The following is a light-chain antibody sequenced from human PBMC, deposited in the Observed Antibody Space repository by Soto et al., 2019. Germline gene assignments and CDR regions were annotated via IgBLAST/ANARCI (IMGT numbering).Light chain of an antibody. CDR2: GAS. V-gene: IGKV3-20*01. Sequence: DIVLTQSPGTLSLSPGERATLSCRASQSVSSSYLAWYQQKPGQAPRLLIYGASSRATGIPDRFSGSGSGTYFTLTISRLEPEDFAVYYCQQYGSSWTFGQGTKVEIK. CDR1: QSVSSSY. CDR3: QQYGSSWT. J-gene: IGKJ1*01.